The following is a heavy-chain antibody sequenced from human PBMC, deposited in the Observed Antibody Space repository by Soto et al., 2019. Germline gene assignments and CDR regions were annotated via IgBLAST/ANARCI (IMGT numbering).Heavy chain of an antibody. CDR2: ISWNSGSI. D-gene: IGHD3-22*01. CDR1: GFTFDDYA. CDR3: AKGGTYYYDSSGYYGDY. J-gene: IGHJ4*02. Sequence: EVQLVESGGGLVQPGRSLRLSCAASGFTFDDYAMHWVRQAPGKGLEWVSGISWNSGSIGYADSVKGRFTISRDNAKNSLYLQMNSLRAEDTALYYCAKGGTYYYDSSGYYGDYWGQGTLVTVSS. V-gene: IGHV3-9*01.